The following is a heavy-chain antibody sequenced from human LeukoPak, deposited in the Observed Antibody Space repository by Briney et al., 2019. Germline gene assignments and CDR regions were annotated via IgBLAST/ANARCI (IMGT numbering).Heavy chain of an antibody. V-gene: IGHV1-2*02. J-gene: IGHJ6*03. CDR3: ARDVSWLQFGPYYYYYMDV. CDR2: INPNSGGT. Sequence: GASVKVSCKTSGYTFTGYYMHWVRQAPGQGLEWMGWINPNSGGTNYAQKFQGRVTMTRDTSISTVYMELSRLISDDTAVYFCARDVSWLQFGPYYYYYMDVWGKGTTVTVSS. D-gene: IGHD5-24*01. CDR1: GYTFTGYY.